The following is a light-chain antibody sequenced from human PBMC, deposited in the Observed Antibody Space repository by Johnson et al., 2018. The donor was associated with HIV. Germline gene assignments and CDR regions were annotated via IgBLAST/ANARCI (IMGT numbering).Light chain of an antibody. CDR1: ISNIESYF. J-gene: IGLJ1*01. V-gene: IGLV1-51*02. CDR2: EDY. Sequence: QPVLTQPPSVSAAPGQRVNISCSGNISNIESYFVSWYQQLPGAAPTLLIYEDYKRPSGIPDRFSGSKYGASATLGITGLQTGDEADYYCGVWDASLSPHYVFGTGTTITVL. CDR3: GVWDASLSPHYV.